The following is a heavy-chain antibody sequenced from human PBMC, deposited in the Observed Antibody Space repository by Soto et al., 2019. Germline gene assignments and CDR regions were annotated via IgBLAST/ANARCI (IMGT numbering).Heavy chain of an antibody. J-gene: IGHJ3*02. V-gene: IGHV3-21*01. Sequence: EVQLVESGGGLVKPGGSLRLSCAASGFTFGSYNMHWVRQAPGKGLEWVSFISTTSSHIYYADSVKGRFTISRDNARNSLYLQLHSLRADDTAIYYCATVFRFLQWVSYDAFHIWGQGTMVTVS. CDR1: GFTFGSYN. CDR3: ATVFRFLQWVSYDAFHI. CDR2: ISTTSSHI. D-gene: IGHD3-3*01.